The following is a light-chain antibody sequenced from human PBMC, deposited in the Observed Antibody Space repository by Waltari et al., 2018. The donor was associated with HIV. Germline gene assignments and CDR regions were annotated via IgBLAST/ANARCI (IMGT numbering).Light chain of an antibody. J-gene: IGKJ5*01. Sequence: DIQMTQSPSTLSASVGDRVPITCRASQSISSGLAWYQQKPGKAPNLLIYKASSLESGVPARFSGSGSETEFTLTISSLQAHDFATYYCQQYYLYPITFGHGTRLEIK. CDR2: KAS. CDR1: QSISSG. CDR3: QQYYLYPIT. V-gene: IGKV1-5*03.